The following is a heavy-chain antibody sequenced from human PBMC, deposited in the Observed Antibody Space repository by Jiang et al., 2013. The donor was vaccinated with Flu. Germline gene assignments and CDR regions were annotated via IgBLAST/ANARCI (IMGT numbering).Heavy chain of an antibody. V-gene: IGHV3-23*01. D-gene: IGHD2-15*01. CDR1: GFTFSNSYYA. CDR3: ARGWGKYFEAAATYFDY. CDR2: IKGRGDLI. J-gene: IGHJ4*02. Sequence: LSCAASGFTFSNSYYALNWVRQTPGKGLEWVAGIKGRGDLIHYADSVKGRFTISSDNSKNEVILQMNDLRAEDTAVYYCARGWGKYFEAAATYFDYWGQGSLVTVS.